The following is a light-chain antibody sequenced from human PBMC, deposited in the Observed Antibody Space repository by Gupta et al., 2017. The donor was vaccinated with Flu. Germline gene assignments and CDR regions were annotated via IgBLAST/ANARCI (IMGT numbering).Light chain of an antibody. CDR3: QQYNNWPPLT. J-gene: IGKJ1*01. CDR1: HSVCSN. CDR2: GAS. V-gene: IGKV3-15*01. Sequence: EIVMTQSPATLSVSPGERATLPCRASHSVCSNLAWYQQKPGQAPRLLIYGASTRATGIPARFSGSGSGTEFTLTISSRQSEDFAGYYCQQYNNWPPLTFGQGTKVEIK.